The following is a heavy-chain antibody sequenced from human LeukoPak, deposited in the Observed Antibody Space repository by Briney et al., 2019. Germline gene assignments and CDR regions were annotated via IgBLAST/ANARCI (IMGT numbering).Heavy chain of an antibody. V-gene: IGHV3-30-3*01. CDR1: GFTFSSYA. CDR3: ARDQGYGRGYFDY. D-gene: IGHD2-15*01. J-gene: IGHJ4*02. CDR2: ISYDGSNK. Sequence: GGSLRLSCAASGFTFSSYAMHWVRQAPGKGLEWVAVISYDGSNKYYADSVKGRFTISRDNSKNTLYLQMNSLRAEDTAVYYCARDQGYGRGYFDYWGQGTLVTVSS.